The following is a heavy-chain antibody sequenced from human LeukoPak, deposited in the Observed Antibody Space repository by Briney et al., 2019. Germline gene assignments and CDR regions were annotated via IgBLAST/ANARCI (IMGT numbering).Heavy chain of an antibody. V-gene: IGHV4-59*01. Sequence: SETLSLTCTVSGGSIGSYQWNWIRQPPGKGLEWIGNIHYSGSTNYNPSLKSRVTISLDTSKNQFSLRLTSVTAADTAVYYCARGPTVTTDYGGQGTLVTVSS. CDR1: GGSIGSYQ. CDR2: IHYSGST. CDR3: ARGPTVTTDY. D-gene: IGHD4-17*01. J-gene: IGHJ4*02.